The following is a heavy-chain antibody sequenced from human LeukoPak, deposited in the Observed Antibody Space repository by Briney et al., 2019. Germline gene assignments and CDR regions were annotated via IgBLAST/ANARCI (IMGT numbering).Heavy chain of an antibody. V-gene: IGHV4-4*07. CDR3: ARRTDSGSYEWFDS. CDR2: ISTDGST. CDR1: GGSISSYY. D-gene: IGHD1-26*01. J-gene: IGHJ5*01. Sequence: PSETQTFTCTVSGGSISSYYWSWFRQPAGKGLEWIGRISTDGSTNYNPSLKSRVTMSVDTSKNQFSLNLSSVTAVDTAVYYCARRTDSGSYEWFDSWGQGSKVAVSS.